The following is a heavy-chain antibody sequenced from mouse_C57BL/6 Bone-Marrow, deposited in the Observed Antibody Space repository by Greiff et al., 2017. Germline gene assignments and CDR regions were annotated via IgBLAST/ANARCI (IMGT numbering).Heavy chain of an antibody. Sequence: EVQLVESGGGLVKPVGSLKLSCAASGFTFSSYAMSWVRQTPEKRLEWVATISDGGSYTYYPDNVKGRFTISRDNAKNNLYLQMSHLKSEDTAMYYCARHYSTIFDYWGQGTTLTVSS. CDR2: ISDGGSYT. D-gene: IGHD2-5*01. CDR1: GFTFSSYA. CDR3: ARHYSTIFDY. V-gene: IGHV5-4*01. J-gene: IGHJ2*01.